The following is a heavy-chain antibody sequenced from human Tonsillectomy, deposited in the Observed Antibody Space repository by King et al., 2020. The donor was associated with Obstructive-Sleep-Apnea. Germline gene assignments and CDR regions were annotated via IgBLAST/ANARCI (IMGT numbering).Heavy chain of an antibody. J-gene: IGHJ3*02. CDR3: ASAYGSGSLPGTFDI. Sequence: VQLVESGGGLVQPGGSLRLSCAASGFTFSSYWMSWVRQAPGKGLEWVANIKQEGSEKYYVDSVKGRFTISRDNAKNSLYLQMNSLRAEDTAVYYCASAYGSGSLPGTFDIWGQGTMVTVSS. D-gene: IGHD3-10*01. CDR2: IKQEGSEK. CDR1: GFTFSSYW. V-gene: IGHV3-7*03.